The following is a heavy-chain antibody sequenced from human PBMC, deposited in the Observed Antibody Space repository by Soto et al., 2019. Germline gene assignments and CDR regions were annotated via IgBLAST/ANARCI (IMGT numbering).Heavy chain of an antibody. V-gene: IGHV4-30-2*01. CDR2: IYHSGST. Sequence: PSETLSLTCAVSGGSISSGGYSWSWIRQPPGKGLEWIGYIYHSGSTYYNPSLKSRVTISVDRSKNQFSLKLSSVTAADTAVYYCARGACSGGSCYNWFDPWGQGTLVTVSS. CDR1: GGSISSGGYS. CDR3: ARGACSGGSCYNWFDP. J-gene: IGHJ5*02. D-gene: IGHD2-15*01.